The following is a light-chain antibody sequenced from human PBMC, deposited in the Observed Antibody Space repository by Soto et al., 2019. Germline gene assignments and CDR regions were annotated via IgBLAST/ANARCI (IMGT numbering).Light chain of an antibody. CDR3: QQYGGSPMYT. V-gene: IGKV2-28*01. CDR1: QSLLHRNGYNY. Sequence: DIVTTQSPLSLPVTPGEPASISCRSSQSLLHRNGYNYLDWYLQKPGRSPQLLIYAASSRATGIPDRFSGSGSGTDFTLSISRLEPEDFAVYYCQQYGGSPMYTFGQGTKLEIK. CDR2: AAS. J-gene: IGKJ2*01.